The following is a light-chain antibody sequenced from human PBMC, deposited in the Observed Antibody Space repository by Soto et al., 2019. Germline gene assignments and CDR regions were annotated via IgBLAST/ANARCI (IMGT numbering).Light chain of an antibody. CDR2: GSS. CDR3: QQYNNWLT. J-gene: IGKJ4*01. CDR1: QRVSSN. V-gene: IGKV3-15*01. Sequence: EIVMTQSPATLSVSPGERATLSCRASQRVSSNLAWYQQKPGQAPRLLIYGSSTRATGIPARFSGSGSGTEFTLTLSSLQSEDFSVYYCQQYNNWLTFGGGTKVEIK.